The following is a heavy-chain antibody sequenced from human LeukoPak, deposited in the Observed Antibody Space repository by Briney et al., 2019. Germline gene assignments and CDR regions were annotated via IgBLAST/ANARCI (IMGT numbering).Heavy chain of an antibody. CDR2: IYYSGST. J-gene: IGHJ6*03. Sequence: SKTLSLTCTVSGGSISSSSYYWGWIRQPPGKGLEWIGSIYYSGSTYYNPSLKSRVTISVDTSKNQFSLKLSSVTAADTAVYYCARQNSIGYYYYYMDVWGKGTTVTVSS. V-gene: IGHV4-39*01. CDR1: GGSISSSSYY. D-gene: IGHD4-11*01. CDR3: ARQNSIGYYYYYMDV.